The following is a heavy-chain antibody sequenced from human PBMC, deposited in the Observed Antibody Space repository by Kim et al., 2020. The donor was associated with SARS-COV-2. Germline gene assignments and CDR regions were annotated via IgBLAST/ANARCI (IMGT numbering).Heavy chain of an antibody. Sequence: GGSLRLSCAASGFTFSSYAMSWVRQAPGKGLEWVSAISGSGGSTYYADSVKGRFTISRDNSKNTLYLQMNSLRAEDTAVYYCAKDLRGSYYVALDYWGQGTLVTVSS. V-gene: IGHV3-23*01. CDR2: ISGSGGST. CDR3: AKDLRGSYYVALDY. CDR1: GFTFSSYA. D-gene: IGHD1-26*01. J-gene: IGHJ4*02.